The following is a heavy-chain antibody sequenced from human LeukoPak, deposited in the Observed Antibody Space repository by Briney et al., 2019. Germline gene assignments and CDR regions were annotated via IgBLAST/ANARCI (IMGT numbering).Heavy chain of an antibody. J-gene: IGHJ4*02. CDR3: ARSLGYSGYETLFDY. D-gene: IGHD5-12*01. CDR1: GYTFTSYD. CDR2: MNPNSGNT. V-gene: IGHV1-8*01. Sequence: GASVKVSCKASGYTFTSYDINWVRQATGQGLEWIGWMNPNSGNTGYAQKFQGRVTMTRNTSISTAYMELSSLRSEDTAVYYCARSLGYSGYETLFDYWGQGTLVTVSS.